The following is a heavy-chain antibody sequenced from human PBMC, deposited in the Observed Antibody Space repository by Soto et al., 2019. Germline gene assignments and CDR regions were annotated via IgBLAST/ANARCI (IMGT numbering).Heavy chain of an antibody. V-gene: IGHV4-34*01. CDR3: ARGDTTYNWFDP. CDR1: GGSFSGYY. J-gene: IGHJ5*02. D-gene: IGHD2-2*01. CDR2: INHSGST. Sequence: QVQLQQWGAGLLKPSETLSLTCAVYGGSFSGYYWSWIRQPPGKGLEWIGEINHSGSTNYNPSLKSRVTISVDTSKNQFSLKLSSVTAADTAVYYCARGDTTYNWFDPWGQGTLVTVSS.